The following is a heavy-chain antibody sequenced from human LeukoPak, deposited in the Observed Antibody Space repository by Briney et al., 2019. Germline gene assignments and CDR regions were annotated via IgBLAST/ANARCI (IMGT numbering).Heavy chain of an antibody. CDR3: ARDGNPSSSGLDY. Sequence: GGSLRLSCAASGFTFSSYSMNWVRQAPGKGLEWVSSISSSSSYIYYADSVKGRFTISRDNAKSSLYLQMNSLRAEDTAVYYCARDGNPSSSGLDYWGQGTLVTVSS. CDR2: ISSSSSYI. D-gene: IGHD3-22*01. CDR1: GFTFSSYS. V-gene: IGHV3-21*01. J-gene: IGHJ4*02.